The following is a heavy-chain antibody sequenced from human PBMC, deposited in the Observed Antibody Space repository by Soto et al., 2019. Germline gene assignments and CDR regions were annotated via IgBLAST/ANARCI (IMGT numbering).Heavy chain of an antibody. Sequence: QVCLQETGPGLVKPSQTLSLTCAVSGDSISGSDFYWDWIRQSPGKGLEWIGYIHYSGTTYYNPSLKSRVTFSVDTSKNQFSLSLTSVTAAYTAVYYCARDGGTGTGYLDVWGRGTKVIVSS. D-gene: IGHD1-1*01. CDR3: ARDGGTGTGYLDV. V-gene: IGHV4-30-4*01. J-gene: IGHJ3*01. CDR1: GDSISGSDFY. CDR2: IHYSGTT.